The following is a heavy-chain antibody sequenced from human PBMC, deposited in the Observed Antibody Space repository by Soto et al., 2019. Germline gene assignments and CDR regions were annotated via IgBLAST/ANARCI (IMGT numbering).Heavy chain of an antibody. CDR1: GYTFTGYY. J-gene: IGHJ6*02. D-gene: IGHD2-2*01. Sequence: RASVKVSCKASGYTFTGYYMHWVRQAPGQGLEWMGWINPNSGGTNYAQKFQGWVTMTRDTSISTAYMELSRLRSDDTAVYYCARVSNCSSTSCYAPGTTAGYYGMDVWGQGTTVTVSS. CDR3: ARVSNCSSTSCYAPGTTAGYYGMDV. V-gene: IGHV1-2*04. CDR2: INPNSGGT.